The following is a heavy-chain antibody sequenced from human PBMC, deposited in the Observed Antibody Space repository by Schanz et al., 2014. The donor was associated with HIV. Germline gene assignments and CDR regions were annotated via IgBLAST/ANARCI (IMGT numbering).Heavy chain of an antibody. V-gene: IGHV3-33*05. CDR3: AKTSITLGMDV. CDR2: ISDDGSKK. J-gene: IGHJ6*02. D-gene: IGHD1-20*01. Sequence: QVQLVESGGGVVQPGRSLRLSCAASGFTFSSYGMYWVRQAPGKGLEWVAAISDDGSKKYYGDSVKGRFTISRDNSKNTLYLQMNSLRAEDTAIYYCAKTSITLGMDVWGQGTTVTVSS. CDR1: GFTFSSYG.